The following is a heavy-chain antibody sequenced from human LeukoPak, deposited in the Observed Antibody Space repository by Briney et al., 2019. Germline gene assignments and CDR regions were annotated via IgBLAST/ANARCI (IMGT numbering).Heavy chain of an antibody. CDR3: ARQLPQYYGMDV. CDR1: GGSFSNYY. Sequence: SETLSLTCTVSGGSFSNYYWSWIRQPAGKGLEWIGRIYTSGSTNYNPSVRSRVTMSVDTSNNQFSLKLTSVTAADTAVYYCARQLPQYYGMDVWGQGTTVTVSS. D-gene: IGHD1-7*01. CDR2: IYTSGST. J-gene: IGHJ6*02. V-gene: IGHV4-4*07.